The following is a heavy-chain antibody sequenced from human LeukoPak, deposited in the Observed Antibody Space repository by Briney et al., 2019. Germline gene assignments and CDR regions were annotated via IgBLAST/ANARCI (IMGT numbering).Heavy chain of an antibody. CDR2: IDHIGTT. J-gene: IGHJ4*02. V-gene: IGHV4-39*07. CDR3: AKAIGRRYFDWLSQGFDY. Sequence: PSETLSLTCTVSGDSISSNYYYWGWIRQPPGKGLEWIGSIDHIGTTYYNPSLKSRVLVSVDTSKNQFSLKVTSLTAADTAVYYCAKAIGRRYFDWLSQGFDYWGQGTLVTVSS. CDR1: GDSISSNYYY. D-gene: IGHD3-9*01.